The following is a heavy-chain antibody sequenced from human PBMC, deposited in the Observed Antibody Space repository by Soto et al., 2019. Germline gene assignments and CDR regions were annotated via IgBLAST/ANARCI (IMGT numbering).Heavy chain of an antibody. D-gene: IGHD1-7*01. Sequence: SETLSLTCTVSGGSISSGNYYWSWIRQPPGKGLEWIGFISYSGSTYYNASLKSRVTISVDTSKNQFSLNLSFVTAADTAVYYCARMGTPATRLYYFDYWGQGTLVTVSS. CDR3: ARMGTPATRLYYFDY. V-gene: IGHV4-30-4*01. CDR1: GGSISSGNYY. CDR2: ISYSGST. J-gene: IGHJ4*02.